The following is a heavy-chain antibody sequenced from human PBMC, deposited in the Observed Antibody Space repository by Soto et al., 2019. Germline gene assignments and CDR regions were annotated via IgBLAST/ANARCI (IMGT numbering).Heavy chain of an antibody. Sequence: SQTLSLTCAVYGGXFSGYYWSWIRQPPGKGLEWIGEINHSGSTNYNPSLKSRVTISVDTSKNQFSLKLSSVTAADTAVYYCASARIVVVPAAMDCFDPWGQGTLVTVSS. J-gene: IGHJ5*02. CDR1: GGXFSGYY. D-gene: IGHD2-2*01. CDR2: INHSGST. V-gene: IGHV4-34*01. CDR3: ASARIVVVPAAMDCFDP.